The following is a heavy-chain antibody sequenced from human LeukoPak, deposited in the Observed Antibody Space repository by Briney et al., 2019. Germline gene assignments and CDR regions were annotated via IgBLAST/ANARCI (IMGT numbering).Heavy chain of an antibody. CDR2: ISYDGSNK. CDR3: AKWSRPYYYDSSGYFGDTFDI. CDR1: GFTFSSYA. V-gene: IGHV3-30*04. Sequence: GGSLRLSCAASGFTFSSYAMHWVRQAPGKGLEWVAVISYDGSNKYYADSVKGRFTISRDNSKNTLYLQMNSLRAEDTAVYYCAKWSRPYYYDSSGYFGDTFDIWGQGTMVTVSS. J-gene: IGHJ3*02. D-gene: IGHD3-22*01.